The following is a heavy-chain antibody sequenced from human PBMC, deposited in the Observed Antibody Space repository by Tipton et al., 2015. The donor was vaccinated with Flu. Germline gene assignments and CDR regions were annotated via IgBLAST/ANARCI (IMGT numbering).Heavy chain of an antibody. V-gene: IGHV4-38-2*02. J-gene: IGHJ4*02. CDR3: ATADSGSYYYNY. CDR2: IYHSGST. D-gene: IGHD1-26*01. CDR1: GYSISSGYY. Sequence: TLSLTCTVSGYSISSGYYWGWIRQPPGKGLEWIGSIYHSGSTYYNPSLKSRVTISVDTSKNQFSLKLSSVTAADTAVYYCATADSGSYYYNYWGQGTLVTVSS.